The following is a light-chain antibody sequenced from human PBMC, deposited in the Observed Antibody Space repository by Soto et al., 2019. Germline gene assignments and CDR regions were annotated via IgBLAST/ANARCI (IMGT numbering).Light chain of an antibody. CDR3: QQRRNT. CDR1: QSVNSY. CDR2: DAS. J-gene: IGKJ2*01. Sequence: EIVLTQSPATLSLSPGERATLACRASQSVNSYLAWYQQKPGKAPRLLIYDASNRTTGIPARFSGSGSWTDFPLTISSIEPEDFAVYYCQQRRNTFGQGTKLEIK. V-gene: IGKV3-11*01.